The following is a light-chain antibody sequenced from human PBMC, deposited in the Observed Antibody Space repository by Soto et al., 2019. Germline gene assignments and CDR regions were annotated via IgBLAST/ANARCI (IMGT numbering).Light chain of an antibody. V-gene: IGKV3D-7*01. CDR2: GAS. Sequence: PGERVTLSCRASQSVSSSYLTWYQQKPGQAPRLLIYGASTRATSIPARFSGSGSGTDFTLTISSLQPEDFAVYYCQQDHNLPYTLGQGTKLEIK. CDR1: QSVSSSY. CDR3: QQDHNLPYT. J-gene: IGKJ2*01.